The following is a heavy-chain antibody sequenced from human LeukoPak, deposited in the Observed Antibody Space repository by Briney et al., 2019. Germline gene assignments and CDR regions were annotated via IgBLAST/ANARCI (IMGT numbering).Heavy chain of an antibody. Sequence: SETLSLTCTVSGGSISSGGYYWSWIRQHPGKGLEWIGYIYYSGSTYYNPSLKSRVTISVDTSKNQFSLKLSSVTAADTAVYYCARDRSFSHGMDVWGQETTVTVSS. D-gene: IGHD2/OR15-2a*01. CDR1: GGSISSGGYY. CDR2: IYYSGST. J-gene: IGHJ6*02. CDR3: ARDRSFSHGMDV. V-gene: IGHV4-31*03.